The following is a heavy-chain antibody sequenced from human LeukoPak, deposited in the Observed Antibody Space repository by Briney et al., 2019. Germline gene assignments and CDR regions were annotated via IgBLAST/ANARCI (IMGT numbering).Heavy chain of an antibody. D-gene: IGHD3-22*01. Sequence: GGSLRLSCAASGFTFSSYSMNWVRQAPGKGLEWVSSISSSSSYIYYADSVKGRFTISRDNAKNSLYLQMNSLRAEDTAVYYCARDRHYYDSSGYYPACWGQGTRSPSPQ. V-gene: IGHV3-21*01. J-gene: IGHJ4*02. CDR1: GFTFSSYS. CDR2: ISSSSSYI. CDR3: ARDRHYYDSSGYYPAC.